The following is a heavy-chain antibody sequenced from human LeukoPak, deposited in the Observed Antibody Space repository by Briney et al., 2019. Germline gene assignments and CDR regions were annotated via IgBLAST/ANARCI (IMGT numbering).Heavy chain of an antibody. CDR2: TYYRSTWYN. V-gene: IGHV6-1*01. J-gene: IGHJ5*02. CDR3: ARRLTQYDCFDP. Sequence: SQTLSLTCAISGDSFSSNSVTWNWIRQSPSRGLEWLGRTYYRSTWYNDYAVSGRGRITDNPDTSKNQFSLHLNSVTPEDTAVYYCARRLTQYDCFDPWGQGILVTVSS. CDR1: GDSFSSNSVT. D-gene: IGHD2-2*01.